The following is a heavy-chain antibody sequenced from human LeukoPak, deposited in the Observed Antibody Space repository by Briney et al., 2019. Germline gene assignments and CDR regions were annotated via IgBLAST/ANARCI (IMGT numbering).Heavy chain of an antibody. V-gene: IGHV3-30*02. D-gene: IGHD6-19*01. Sequence: GGSLRLSCAASGFTFSSYGMHWARQAPGKGLEWVAFIRYDGSNKYYADSVKGRFTISRDNYKNTLYLQMNSLRAEDTAVYYCAKGGSSCWYGRFDYWGQGTLVTVSS. CDR2: IRYDGSNK. CDR1: GFTFSSYG. CDR3: AKGGSSCWYGRFDY. J-gene: IGHJ4*02.